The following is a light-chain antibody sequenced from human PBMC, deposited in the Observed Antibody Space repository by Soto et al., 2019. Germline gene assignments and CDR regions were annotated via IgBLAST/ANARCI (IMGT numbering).Light chain of an antibody. V-gene: IGLV4-69*01. CDR3: QTWGSGIVV. CDR2: LNSDGSH. J-gene: IGLJ2*01. CDR1: SGHSNYA. Sequence: QAVVTQSPSASASLGASVKLTCTLSSGHSNYAIAWHQQQSEKGPRYLMKLNSDGSHSKGDRIPDRFSGSSSGAERYLTISRLQSEDEADYYCQTWGSGIVVFGGGTQLTVL.